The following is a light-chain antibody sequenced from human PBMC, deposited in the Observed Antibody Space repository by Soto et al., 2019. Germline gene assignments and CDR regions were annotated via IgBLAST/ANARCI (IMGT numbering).Light chain of an antibody. V-gene: IGKV1-39*01. CDR1: QNISNH. Sequence: DIQMTQSPSSLSASVRDRVTITCRATQNISNHLNWYQHKTGKAPNLLIYTASSLQRGVPSRFSGSGSGTDFTLTISNLQPEDFATYYCQQGYNSPPYTFGQGTKLDIK. CDR3: QQGYNSPPYT. CDR2: TAS. J-gene: IGKJ2*01.